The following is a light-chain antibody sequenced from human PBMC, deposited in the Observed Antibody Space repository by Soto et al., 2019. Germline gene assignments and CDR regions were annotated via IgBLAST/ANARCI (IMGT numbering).Light chain of an antibody. CDR3: QRYGSSTT. CDR1: QSVSSSY. CDR2: GAS. V-gene: IGKV3-20*01. J-gene: IGKJ1*01. Sequence: EIMLTQSPGTLSLSPGERATLSCRASQSVSSSYLAWYQQKPGQAPRLLIYGASSRATGIPVRFSGSGSGTDFTLTISRLEPEDFAVYYCQRYGSSTTFGQGTKV.